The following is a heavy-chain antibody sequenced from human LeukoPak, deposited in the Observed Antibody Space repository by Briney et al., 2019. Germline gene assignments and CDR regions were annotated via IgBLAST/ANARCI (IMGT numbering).Heavy chain of an antibody. CDR3: ARDDHYYYYYMDV. Sequence: RGSLRLSXAASGFTFSTYSMNWVRQAPGKGLEWVSYISRSSSTIYYADSVKGRFTISRDNAKNSLYLQMNSLRGEDTAVYYCARDDHYYYYYMDVWGKGTTVTVSS. J-gene: IGHJ6*03. CDR1: GFTFSTYS. V-gene: IGHV3-48*01. CDR2: ISRSSSTI.